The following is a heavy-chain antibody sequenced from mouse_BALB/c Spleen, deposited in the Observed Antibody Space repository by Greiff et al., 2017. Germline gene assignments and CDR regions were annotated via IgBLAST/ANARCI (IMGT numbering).Heavy chain of an antibody. Sequence: VQLQQSGPGLVAPSQSLSITCTVSGFSLTSYGVHWVRQPPGKGLEWLGVIWAGGSTNYNSALMSRLSISKDNSKSQVFLKMNSLQTDDTAMYYCARENTGGLYAMDYWGQGTSVTVSS. CDR2: IWAGGST. V-gene: IGHV2-9*02. CDR1: GFSLTSYG. J-gene: IGHJ4*01. CDR3: ARENTGGLYAMDY. D-gene: IGHD5-1-1*01.